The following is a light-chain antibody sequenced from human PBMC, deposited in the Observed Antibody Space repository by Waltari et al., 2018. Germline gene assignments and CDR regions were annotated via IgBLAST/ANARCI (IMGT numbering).Light chain of an antibody. Sequence: EILMTQSPATLSVSPGESATLSCRASQRVNSNLAWYQQKPGQAPRLLISGASTRATGIPARFSGTVSGTEFTLTITRLQSEDFATYYCQQYNYWPPLTLGGGTKVEI. V-gene: IGKV3-15*01. J-gene: IGKJ4*01. CDR1: QRVNSN. CDR2: GAS. CDR3: QQYNYWPPLT.